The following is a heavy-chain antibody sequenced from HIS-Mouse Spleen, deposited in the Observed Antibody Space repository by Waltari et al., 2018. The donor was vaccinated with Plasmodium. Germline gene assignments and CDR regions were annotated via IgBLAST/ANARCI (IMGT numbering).Heavy chain of an antibody. CDR2: ISYDGNNK. V-gene: IGHV3-30-3*01. D-gene: IGHD2-15*01. CDR1: GFTFSNYA. Sequence: QVQLVESGGGVVQPGRSLRLSCAASGFTFSNYAMHWVRQAPGKGLELEAVISYDGNNKYYADSVKGRFTISRDNSKNTLYLQMNSLRAEDTAVYYCARDRRLAFDYWGQGTLVTVSS. J-gene: IGHJ4*02. CDR3: ARDRRLAFDY.